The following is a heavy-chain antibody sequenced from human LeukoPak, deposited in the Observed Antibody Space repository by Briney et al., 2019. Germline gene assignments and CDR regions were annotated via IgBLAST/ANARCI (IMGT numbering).Heavy chain of an antibody. J-gene: IGHJ4*02. CDR1: GYTFTGYY. CDR3: AREPTPPAEY. Sequence: GASVKVSCKASGYTFTGYYIHWVRQAPGQGLEWMGWINPNSGGTSYAQKFQGRVTTTRETSISTAYMELSRLESDDTAVYYCAREPTPPAEYWGQGTLVTVSS. CDR2: INPNSGGT. D-gene: IGHD4-11*01. V-gene: IGHV1-2*02.